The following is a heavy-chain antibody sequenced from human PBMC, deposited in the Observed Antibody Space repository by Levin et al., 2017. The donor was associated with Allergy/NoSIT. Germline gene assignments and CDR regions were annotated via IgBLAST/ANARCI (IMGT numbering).Heavy chain of an antibody. CDR1: GFTFSNYW. Sequence: LSLTCAASGFTFSNYWMHWVRPAPGKGLVWVSHINSDGSNTNYADSVKGRFTISRDNAKNTLYLQMNSLRDEDTAVYYCARGGCRSTSCLDNWGQGTLVTVSP. D-gene: IGHD2-2*01. V-gene: IGHV3-74*01. CDR3: ARGGCRSTSCLDN. J-gene: IGHJ4*02. CDR2: INSDGSNT.